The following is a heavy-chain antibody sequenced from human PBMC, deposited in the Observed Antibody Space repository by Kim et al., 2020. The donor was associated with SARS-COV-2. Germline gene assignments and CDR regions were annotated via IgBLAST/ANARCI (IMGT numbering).Heavy chain of an antibody. D-gene: IGHD3-10*01. V-gene: IGHV1-2*07. CDR3: ARVLWRVQTTFDY. J-gene: IGHJ4*02. Sequence: YARKFQGRVTMTRDTSISTAYMALSRLISDDTAVYYCARVLWRVQTTFDYWGQGTLVTVSS.